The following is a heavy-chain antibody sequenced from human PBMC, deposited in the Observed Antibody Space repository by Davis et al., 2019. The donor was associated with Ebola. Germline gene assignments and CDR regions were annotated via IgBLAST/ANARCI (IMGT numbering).Heavy chain of an antibody. CDR1: GYTFTSYY. Sequence: ASVKVSCKASGYTFTSYYMHWVRQAPGQGLEWMGIINPSGGSTSYAQKFQGRVTMTRDTSTSTVYMELSSLRSEDTAVYYCARVGSSGWYGGFAGHLYGMDVWGQGTTVTVSS. CDR2: INPSGGST. D-gene: IGHD6-19*01. CDR3: ARVGSSGWYGGFAGHLYGMDV. V-gene: IGHV1-46*01. J-gene: IGHJ6*02.